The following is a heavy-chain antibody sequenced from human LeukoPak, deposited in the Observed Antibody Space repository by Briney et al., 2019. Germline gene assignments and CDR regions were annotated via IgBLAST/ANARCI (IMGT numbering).Heavy chain of an antibody. CDR1: GYSFTTYD. Sequence: ASVKVSCKASGYSFTTYDINWVRQATGQGLEWMGWMNPNSGNTGYAQRFQGRVTMTRDTSISTAYMKLNSLTSEDTAVYYCAKNVRDTGTFDYWGQGTLVTVSS. D-gene: IGHD5-18*01. CDR2: MNPNSGNT. V-gene: IGHV1-8*01. J-gene: IGHJ4*02. CDR3: AKNVRDTGTFDY.